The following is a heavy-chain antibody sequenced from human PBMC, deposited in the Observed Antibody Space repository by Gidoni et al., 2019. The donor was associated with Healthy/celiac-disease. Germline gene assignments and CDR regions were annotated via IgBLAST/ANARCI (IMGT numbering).Heavy chain of an antibody. Sequence: QVQLVQSGAEVKKPGASVKVYCKASGYTFTSYGISWVRQAPGQGLEWMGWNSAYNGNTTYAQKLQGRVTMTTDTSTSTAYMELRILRSDDTAVYYCARGLQLRSLGWFDPWGQGTLVTVSS. CDR2: NSAYNGNT. J-gene: IGHJ5*02. CDR3: ARGLQLRSLGWFDP. D-gene: IGHD5-12*01. CDR1: GYTFTSYG. V-gene: IGHV1-18*01.